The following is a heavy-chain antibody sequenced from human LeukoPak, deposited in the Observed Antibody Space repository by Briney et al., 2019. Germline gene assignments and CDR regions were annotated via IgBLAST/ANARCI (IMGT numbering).Heavy chain of an antibody. CDR2: IYYSGST. J-gene: IGHJ4*02. V-gene: IGHV4-38-2*01. Sequence: SETLSLTSAVSGYSISSGYYWGWIRQPPGKGLEWIESIYYSGSTYYNPSLKSRVTISVDTSKNQFSLKLSSVTAADTAVYYCARVATTTNPPQRPFDYWGQGTLVTVSS. CDR1: GYSISSGYY. D-gene: IGHD5-12*01. CDR3: ARVATTTNPPQRPFDY.